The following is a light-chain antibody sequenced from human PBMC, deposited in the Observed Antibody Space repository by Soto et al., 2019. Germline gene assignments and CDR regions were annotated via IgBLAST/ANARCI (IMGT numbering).Light chain of an antibody. CDR3: QQCNVYPLT. CDR2: DAS. J-gene: IGKJ4*01. CDR1: QGINSA. Sequence: AIQLTQSPSSLSVSVGDRVTITCLASQGINSALAWYQQKSGTAPKLLIYDASSLESGVPSRFSGSGSGTDFALTISSLQPEDFATYYCQQCNVYPLTFGAGTQVDIK. V-gene: IGKV1-13*02.